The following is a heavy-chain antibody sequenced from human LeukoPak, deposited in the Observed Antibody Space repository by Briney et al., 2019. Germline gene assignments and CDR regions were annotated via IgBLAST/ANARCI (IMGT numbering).Heavy chain of an antibody. V-gene: IGHV3-23*01. CDR1: GITLSNYG. J-gene: IGHJ4*02. CDR3: AKRGVVIRVILVGFHKEAYYFDS. CDR2: ISDTGGRT. Sequence: GGSLRLSCAVSGITLSNYGMTWVRQAPGKGLEWVAGISDTGGRTNYTDSVKGRFTISRDNPKNTLYLQMNSLRAEDTAVYFCAKRGVVIRVILVGFHKEAYYFDSWGQGALVTVSS. D-gene: IGHD3-22*01.